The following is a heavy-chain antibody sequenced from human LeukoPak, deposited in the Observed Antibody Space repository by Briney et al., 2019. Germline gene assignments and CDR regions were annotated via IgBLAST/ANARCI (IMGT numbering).Heavy chain of an antibody. Sequence: QTGGSLRLSCAASGFNFNDYWMTWVRQAPGKGLEWAANINGDESEKYYVDSVKGRFTISRDNGKSSLYLQMNSLRAEDMAMYYCARAGVLWFGESKFDYWGQGALVTVSS. CDR1: GFNFNDYW. CDR3: ARAGVLWFGESKFDY. V-gene: IGHV3-7*03. CDR2: INGDESEK. D-gene: IGHD3-10*01. J-gene: IGHJ4*02.